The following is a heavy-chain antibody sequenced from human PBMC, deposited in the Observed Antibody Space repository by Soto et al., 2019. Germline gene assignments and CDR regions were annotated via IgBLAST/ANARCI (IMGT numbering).Heavy chain of an antibody. J-gene: IGHJ5*02. CDR2: IIPIFGTA. CDR1: GGTFSSYA. Sequence: ASVQVSCKASGGTFSSYAISWVRQAPGQGLEWMGGIIPIFGTANYAQKFQGRVTITADESTSTAYMELSSLRSEDTAVYYCARSDPGWFDPWDQGTMVTVAS. CDR3: ARSDPGWFDP. V-gene: IGHV1-69*13.